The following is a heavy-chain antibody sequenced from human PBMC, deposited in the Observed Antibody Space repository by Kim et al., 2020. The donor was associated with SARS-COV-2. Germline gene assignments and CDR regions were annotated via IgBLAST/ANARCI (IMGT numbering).Heavy chain of an antibody. V-gene: IGHV3-23*05. CDR3: GDYHGAGSHFSY. D-gene: IGHD3-10*01. Sequence: HYADSVKGRSTLSRDNSQNMLYLQMNGLRAGATAVYYCGDYHGAGSHFSYWGQGTLVTVSS. J-gene: IGHJ4*02.